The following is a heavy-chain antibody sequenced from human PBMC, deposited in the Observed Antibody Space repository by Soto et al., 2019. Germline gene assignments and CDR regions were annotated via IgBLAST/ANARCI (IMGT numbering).Heavy chain of an antibody. Sequence: EVQLVESGGGLVQPGRSLRLSCAASGFTFDDYAMHWVRQAPGKGLEWVSGISWNSGSIGYEDSVKGRFTISRDNAKKFLYLQMNSLRAEDTALYYCAKDAITMVRGVISYYGMDVWGQGTTVTVSS. CDR2: ISWNSGSI. CDR3: AKDAITMVRGVISYYGMDV. V-gene: IGHV3-9*01. CDR1: GFTFDDYA. D-gene: IGHD3-10*01. J-gene: IGHJ6*02.